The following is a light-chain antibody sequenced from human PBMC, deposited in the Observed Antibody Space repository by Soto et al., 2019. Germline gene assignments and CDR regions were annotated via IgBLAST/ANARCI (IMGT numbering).Light chain of an antibody. V-gene: IGKV3-11*01. CDR3: QQYNNWPFS. Sequence: EIVRTQSPATLSVSPGERATLSCRASQSVSSYLAWYKQKPGQAPRLLIYDASNRATGIPARFSGSGSGTDFTLTISSLEPEDSAVYFCQQYNNWPFSFGQGTRLDIK. CDR1: QSVSSY. CDR2: DAS. J-gene: IGKJ5*01.